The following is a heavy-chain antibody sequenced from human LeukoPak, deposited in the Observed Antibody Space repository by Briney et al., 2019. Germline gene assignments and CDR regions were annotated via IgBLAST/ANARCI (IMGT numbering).Heavy chain of an antibody. CDR3: ARDWSFTEYYYDSSGYYDYYGMDV. CDR2: ISYDGSNK. V-gene: IGHV3-30*03. Sequence: PGRSLRLSCAASVFTFSSYSMHGVRQAPGKGLEWVAVISYDGSNKYHADSVKGRFTISRDNAKNSLYLQMNSLRAEDTAVYYCARDWSFTEYYYDSSGYYDYYGMDVWGQGTTVTVSS. D-gene: IGHD3-22*01. J-gene: IGHJ6*02. CDR1: VFTFSSYS.